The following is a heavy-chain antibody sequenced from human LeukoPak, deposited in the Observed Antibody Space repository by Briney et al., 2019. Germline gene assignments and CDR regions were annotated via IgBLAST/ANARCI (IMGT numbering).Heavy chain of an antibody. CDR1: GFTFSSYG. Sequence: GSLRLSCAASGFTFSSYGMHWVRQAPGKGLEWMAFIRFDGTNKYHADSVTGRFTVSRDNSKNTLFLKMNSLIFEDTAIYYCARDKYVSTISSSWSFAFWGQGTLVTVSS. D-gene: IGHD6-13*01. CDR2: IRFDGTNK. CDR3: ARDKYVSTISSSWSFAF. J-gene: IGHJ4*02. V-gene: IGHV3-30*02.